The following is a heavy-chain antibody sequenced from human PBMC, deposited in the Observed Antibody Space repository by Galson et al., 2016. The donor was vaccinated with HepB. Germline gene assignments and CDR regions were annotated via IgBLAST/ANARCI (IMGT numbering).Heavy chain of an antibody. J-gene: IGHJ6*02. V-gene: IGHV3-66*01. CDR2: TYSGGT. CDR1: GFTVSSHY. CDR3: ARDQNV. Sequence: SLRLSCAASGFTVSSHYVSWVRQAPGKGPEWVSVTYSGGTSYADSLKGRFTISTDNSKTTLYLQMNSLRADDTAVYYCARDQNVWGQGTPVTVSS.